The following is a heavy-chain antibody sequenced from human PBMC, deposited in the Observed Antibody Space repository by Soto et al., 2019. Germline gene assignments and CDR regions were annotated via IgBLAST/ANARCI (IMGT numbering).Heavy chain of an antibody. Sequence: ASETLSLTCTVSGVPISTDDYXXTWIRQPPGKGLEWIGYIYYSGXXXXXXSLKSRVTISIDTSKNQFSLNLSSVTAAXXXXXYCASGKXXXXXHYLDNRXXGTLVXXS. CDR3: ASGKXXXXXHYLDN. CDR2: IYYSGXX. J-gene: IGHJ4*02. V-gene: IGHV4-30-4*01. D-gene: IGHD1-1*01. CDR1: GVPISTDDYX.